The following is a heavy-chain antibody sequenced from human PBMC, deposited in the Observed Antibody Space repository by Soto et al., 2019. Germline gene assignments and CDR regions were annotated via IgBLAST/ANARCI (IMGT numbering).Heavy chain of an antibody. D-gene: IGHD6-13*01. CDR3: ARASATIAAAAIFDY. Sequence: QVQLQESGPGLVKPSGTLSLTCAVSGGAISSSKWWSWVRQPPGKGLEWIGEIYQSGSTNYNPSLEGRVSMLVDKSRNQFSLKLTSVSAADTAVYYCARASATIAAAAIFDYWGQGTLVTVSS. V-gene: IGHV4-4*02. J-gene: IGHJ4*02. CDR1: GGAISSSKW. CDR2: IYQSGST.